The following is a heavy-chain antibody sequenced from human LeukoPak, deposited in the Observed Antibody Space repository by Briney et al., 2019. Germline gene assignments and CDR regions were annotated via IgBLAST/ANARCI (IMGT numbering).Heavy chain of an antibody. J-gene: IGHJ3*02. CDR2: INPNSGGT. CDR3: ARVLTEGAFDI. V-gene: IGHV1-2*02. Sequence: ASVKVSCKASGYTFTSNYMHWVRQAPGQGLEWMGWINPNSGGTNYAQKFQGRVTMTRDTSISTAYMELSRLRSDDTAVYYCARVLTEGAFDIWGQGTMVTVSS. CDR1: GYTFTSNY.